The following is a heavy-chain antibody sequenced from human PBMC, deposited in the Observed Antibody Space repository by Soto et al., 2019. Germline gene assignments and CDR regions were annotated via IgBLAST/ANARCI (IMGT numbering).Heavy chain of an antibody. V-gene: IGHV3-21*01. CDR1: GFTFSSYS. Sequence: PGGSLRLSCAASGFTFSSYSMNWVRQAPGKGLEWVSSISSSSSLIYYADSVKGRFTISRDNAKNSLYLQMNSLRAEDTAVYYCARPPHGSGSPFAFDIWGQGTMVTVSS. CDR2: ISSSSSLI. J-gene: IGHJ3*02. D-gene: IGHD3-10*01. CDR3: ARPPHGSGSPFAFDI.